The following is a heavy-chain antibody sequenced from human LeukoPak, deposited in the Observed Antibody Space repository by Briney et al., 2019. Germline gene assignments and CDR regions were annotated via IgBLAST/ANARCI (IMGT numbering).Heavy chain of an antibody. D-gene: IGHD3-10*01. CDR2: IYTSGST. J-gene: IGHJ6*03. Sequence: PSETLSLTCTVSGGSISSYYWSWIRQPAGKGLEWIGRIYTSGSTNYNPSLKSRVTMSVGTSKNQFSLKLSSVTAADTAVYYCARGDYGSGSSNYYYYMDVWGKGTTVTVSS. CDR1: GGSISSYY. V-gene: IGHV4-4*07. CDR3: ARGDYGSGSSNYYYYMDV.